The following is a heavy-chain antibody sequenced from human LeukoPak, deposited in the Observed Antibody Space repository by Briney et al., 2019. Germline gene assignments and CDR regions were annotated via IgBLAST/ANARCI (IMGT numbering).Heavy chain of an antibody. CDR2: IYYSGST. J-gene: IGHJ6*02. V-gene: IGHV4-59*01. Sequence: SETLSLTCAVYGGSISSYYWSWIRQPPGKGLEWIGYIYYSGSTNYNPSLKSRVTISVDTSKNQFSLKLSSVTAADTAVYYCARLDTAMVKTYYYYGMDVWGQGTTVTVSS. CDR3: ARLDTAMVKTYYYYGMDV. CDR1: GGSISSYY. D-gene: IGHD5-18*01.